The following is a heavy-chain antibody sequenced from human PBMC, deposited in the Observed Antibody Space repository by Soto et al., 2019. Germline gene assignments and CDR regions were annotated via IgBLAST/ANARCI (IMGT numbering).Heavy chain of an antibody. CDR3: ARSLLDEYSSSWRSAYYGMDV. D-gene: IGHD6-13*01. V-gene: IGHV1-2*02. Sequence: QVQLVQSGAEVKKPGASVKVSCKASGFTFSAYYIYWVRQALGQGLEWIGWINPNSGGTNNAQKFQGRVTMTRDTSTSTVYMELSALIPDDTAVYYCARSLLDEYSSSWRSAYYGMDVWGQGTTVTVSS. J-gene: IGHJ6*02. CDR2: INPNSGGT. CDR1: GFTFSAYY.